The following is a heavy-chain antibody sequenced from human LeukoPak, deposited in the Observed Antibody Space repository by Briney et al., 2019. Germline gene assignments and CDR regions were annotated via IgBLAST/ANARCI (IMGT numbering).Heavy chain of an antibody. Sequence: ASVKVSCKASGYTFTGYYMHWVRQAPGQGLEWMGWINPNSGGTNYAQKFQGRVTMARDTSISTAYMELSRLRSDDTAVYYCARVTHDYGDSVDYWGQGTLVTVSS. V-gene: IGHV1-2*02. J-gene: IGHJ4*02. CDR1: GYTFTGYY. D-gene: IGHD4-17*01. CDR3: ARVTHDYGDSVDY. CDR2: INPNSGGT.